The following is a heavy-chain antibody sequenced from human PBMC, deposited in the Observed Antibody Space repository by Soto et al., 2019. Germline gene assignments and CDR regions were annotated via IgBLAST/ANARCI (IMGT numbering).Heavy chain of an antibody. D-gene: IGHD3-10*01. CDR2: IYHSGST. V-gene: IGHV4-4*03. CDR1: GRAISSSNW. Sequence: PETLSLAWAVSGRAISSSNWWMCFRDPPGRGLEWIGEIYHSGSTNYNPSLKSRVTISVDKSKNQFSLKLSSVTAADTAVYYCAIGYYYGSGSYFRAPAFDYWGQGTLVT. CDR3: AIGYYYGSGSYFRAPAFDY. J-gene: IGHJ4*02.